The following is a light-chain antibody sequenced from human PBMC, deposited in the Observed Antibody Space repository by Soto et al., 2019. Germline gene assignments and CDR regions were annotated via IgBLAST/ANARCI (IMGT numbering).Light chain of an antibody. Sequence: QSALTQPASVSGSPGQSITISCTGTSSDVGGYNYVSWYQQHPGKAPKLMIYEVSNRPSGVSNRFSGSKFGNTASLTISGLQAEDEADYYCSTWDDSLSSYVFGAGTKVTVL. J-gene: IGLJ1*01. V-gene: IGLV2-14*01. CDR3: STWDDSLSSYV. CDR1: SSDVGGYNY. CDR2: EVS.